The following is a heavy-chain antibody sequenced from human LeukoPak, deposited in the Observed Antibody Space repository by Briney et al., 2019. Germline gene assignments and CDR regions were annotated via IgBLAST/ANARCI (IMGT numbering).Heavy chain of an antibody. CDR3: AGHARGSFLVY. J-gene: IGHJ4*02. CDR2: IVGDGTSA. V-gene: IGHV3-74*01. CDR1: GFSFSSYW. Sequence: PGGSLRLSCVASGFSFSSYWMHWVRQVPGKGLVWVARIVGDGTSATYADSVKGRFTTSRDNGRNSLFLQMNSLRAEDTATYYCAGHARGSFLVYWGQGILVTVST. D-gene: IGHD6-6*01.